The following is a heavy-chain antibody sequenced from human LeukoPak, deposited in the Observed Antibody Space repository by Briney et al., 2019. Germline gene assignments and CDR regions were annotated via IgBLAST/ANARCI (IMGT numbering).Heavy chain of an antibody. CDR1: GVSVSDYY. J-gene: IGHJ4*02. CDR2: IYYTGST. V-gene: IGHV4-59*02. Sequence: SETLSLTCTISGVSVSDYYWSWIRQSPGKGLEWIGYIYYTGSTTYNPSLKSRFTISADTSKNQFSLKLSSVTAADTAVYYCASRKLGNDYWGQGTLVTVSS. CDR3: ASRKLGNDY. D-gene: IGHD7-27*01.